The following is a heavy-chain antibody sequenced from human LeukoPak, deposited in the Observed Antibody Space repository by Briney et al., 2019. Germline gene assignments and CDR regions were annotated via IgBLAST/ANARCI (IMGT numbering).Heavy chain of an antibody. J-gene: IGHJ6*02. D-gene: IGHD6-19*01. CDR3: AKDSTVAGTDYYYGMDV. Sequence: GGSLSLSCEASGFTFNTYAMHWVRQPPGKGLEWVALISYDGSDKIYTDSVKGRFTISRDNSESTLYLQMDSLRGDDAAVYYCAKDSTVAGTDYYYGMDVWGQGTTVTVSS. CDR1: GFTFNTYA. V-gene: IGHV3-30*18. CDR2: ISYDGSDK.